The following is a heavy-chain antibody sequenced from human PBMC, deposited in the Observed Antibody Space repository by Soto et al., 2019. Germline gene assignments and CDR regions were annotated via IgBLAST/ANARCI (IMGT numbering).Heavy chain of an antibody. Sequence: QVQLVQSGAEVKKPGSSVKVSCKASGGIFNRYTFGWVRQAPGQGLEWMGRIVPIIGLANYTQTFQGRVTITADKSTTTVYMELSRLRSEDTAVYYCARLDYGDYGWFDPWGQGTLVIVSS. CDR1: GGIFNRYT. CDR2: IVPIIGLA. V-gene: IGHV1-69*02. D-gene: IGHD4-17*01. J-gene: IGHJ5*02. CDR3: ARLDYGDYGWFDP.